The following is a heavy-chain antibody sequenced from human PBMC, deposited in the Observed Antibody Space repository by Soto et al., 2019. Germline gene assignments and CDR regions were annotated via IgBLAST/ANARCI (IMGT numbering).Heavy chain of an antibody. V-gene: IGHV3-74*03. CDR1: GFTLNSYW. Sequence: EVQLVESGGGLVQPGGSLRLSCEASGFTLNSYWMHWVRQAPGKGLVWVSRIKSDGSTTEYADSVKGRFTISRDSAENTLYLQMNSLRAEDTAVYYCARRHYCIGGVCYSNGPFDMWGQGTMVTVSS. CDR3: ARRHYCIGGVCYSNGPFDM. D-gene: IGHD2-15*01. CDR2: IKSDGSTT. J-gene: IGHJ3*02.